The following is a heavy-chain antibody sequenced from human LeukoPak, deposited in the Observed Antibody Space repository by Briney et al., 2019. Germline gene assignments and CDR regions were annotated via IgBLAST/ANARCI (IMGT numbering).Heavy chain of an antibody. D-gene: IGHD1-26*01. CDR3: ARDNSVGDVAWWFDP. CDR1: GYTLTSYG. Sequence: SVKVSCKASGYTLTSYGISWVRQAPGQGLEWMGGIIPIFGTANYAQKFQGRVTITADESTSTAYMELSSLRSEDTAVYYCARDNSVGDVAWWFDPWGQGTLVTVSS. V-gene: IGHV1-69*13. CDR2: IIPIFGTA. J-gene: IGHJ5*02.